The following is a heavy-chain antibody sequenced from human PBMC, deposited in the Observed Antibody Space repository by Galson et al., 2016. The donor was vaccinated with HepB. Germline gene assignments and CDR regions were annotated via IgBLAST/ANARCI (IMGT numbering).Heavy chain of an antibody. CDR1: GGSFSGHS. Sequence: SETLSLTCAVYGGSFSGHSWNWIRQSPGTGLEWIGEINLSGGTNYSPSLMSRVTISTNTSKNQFSLRLSSVTAADTAVYYCARGRRYSRSSLFRNNYYYNLDVWATGTTVTVSS. CDR3: ARGRRYSRSSLFRNNYYYNLDV. D-gene: IGHD6-6*01. CDR2: INLSGGT. V-gene: IGHV4-34*01. J-gene: IGHJ6*04.